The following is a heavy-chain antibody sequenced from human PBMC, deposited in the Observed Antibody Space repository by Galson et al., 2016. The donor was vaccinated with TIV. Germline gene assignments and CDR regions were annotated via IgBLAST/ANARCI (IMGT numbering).Heavy chain of an antibody. CDR3: ARRPISYSRSWYHFDY. J-gene: IGHJ4*02. V-gene: IGHV5-51*01. D-gene: IGHD6-13*01. Sequence: QSGAEVKKPGESLKISCQGSGYSFTSYWIGWVRQMPGKGLEWMGAIYPGDSETRYSPSFQGQVTISADKSISTAYLQWSSLKATDTAMHYCARRPISYSRSWYHFDYWGQGTLVTVSS. CDR2: IYPGDSET. CDR1: GYSFTSYW.